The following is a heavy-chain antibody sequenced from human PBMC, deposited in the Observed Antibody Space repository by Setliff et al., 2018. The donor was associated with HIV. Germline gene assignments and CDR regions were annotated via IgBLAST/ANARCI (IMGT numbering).Heavy chain of an antibody. CDR1: GGSISGYY. CDR2: IYYIGNT. V-gene: IGHV4-59*01. Sequence: PSETLSLTCTVSGGSISGYYWSWIRQPPGKGLEWIGYIYYIGNTNYNPSLKGRVTLSVDTSKNQLSLKLSSVTAADTAVYYCASGRSRYYYDGSGYYVDYWGQGTLVTVSS. D-gene: IGHD3-22*01. CDR3: ASGRSRYYYDGSGYYVDY. J-gene: IGHJ4*02.